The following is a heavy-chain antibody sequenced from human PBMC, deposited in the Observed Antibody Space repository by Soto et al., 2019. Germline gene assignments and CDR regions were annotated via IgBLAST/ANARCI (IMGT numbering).Heavy chain of an antibody. CDR2: IYYSGST. D-gene: IGHD2-15*01. V-gene: IGHV4-30-4*01. CDR3: ARQGFGVAATQAFDY. J-gene: IGHJ4*02. Sequence: SETLSLTCTVSGGSISSGDYYWSWIRQPPGKGLEWIGYIYYSGSTYYNPSLKSRVTISVDTSKNQFSLKLSSVTAADTAVYYCARQGFGVAATQAFDYWGQGTLVTVSS. CDR1: GGSISSGDYY.